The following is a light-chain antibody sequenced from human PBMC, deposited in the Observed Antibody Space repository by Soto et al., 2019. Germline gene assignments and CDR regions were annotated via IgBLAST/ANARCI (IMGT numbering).Light chain of an antibody. V-gene: IGLV1-51*01. CDR1: NTDIGDNY. CDR3: GTWDSSLSADV. J-gene: IGLJ1*01. CDR2: ENY. Sequence: QSVLTQPPSVSAAPGQRVTISCTGTNTDIGDNYVFWYQQVSGTAPKLLIYENYKRLSGIPDRFSGSKSGTSATLDITGLQTGDEADYYCGTWDSSLSADVFGTGTKLTVL.